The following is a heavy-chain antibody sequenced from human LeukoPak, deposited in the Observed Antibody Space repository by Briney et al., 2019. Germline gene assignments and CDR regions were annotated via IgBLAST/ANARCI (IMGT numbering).Heavy chain of an antibody. D-gene: IGHD5-18*01. CDR3: ARGGGYNYGTFDY. Sequence: GESLKISCKGSGYSFTNYWIGWVRHMPRKGLEWMGIIYPGDSDTRYSPSFQGQVTISADKTISTAYLQWSSLKASDTAMYYCARGGGYNYGTFDYWGQGTLVTVSS. J-gene: IGHJ4*02. CDR2: IYPGDSDT. CDR1: GYSFTNYW. V-gene: IGHV5-51*01.